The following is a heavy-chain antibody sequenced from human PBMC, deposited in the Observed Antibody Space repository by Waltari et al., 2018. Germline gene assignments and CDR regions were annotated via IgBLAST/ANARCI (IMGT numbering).Heavy chain of an antibody. V-gene: IGHV3-7*01. J-gene: IGHJ4*02. D-gene: IGHD6-13*01. CDR1: GFTFSSHW. CDR3: ASEEQLADFDY. CDR2: IKQEGSEK. Sequence: EVQLVESGGGLVQPGGSLRLSCAASGFTFSSHWMSWVRQAPGKGLEGGANIKQEGSEKYYVDSVKGRFTISRDNAKNSLYLQMNSLRAEDTVVYYCASEEQLADFDYWGQGTLVTVSS.